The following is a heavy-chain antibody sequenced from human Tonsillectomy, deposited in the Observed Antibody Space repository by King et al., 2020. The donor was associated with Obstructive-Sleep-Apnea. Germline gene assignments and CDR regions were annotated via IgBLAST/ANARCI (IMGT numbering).Heavy chain of an antibody. CDR2: FDPEDGET. CDR3: GTRGDGYNYDGDYYGMDV. V-gene: IGHV1-24*01. J-gene: IGHJ6*02. CDR1: GYTLTELS. Sequence: QLVQSGAEVKKPGASVKVSCKVSGYTLTELSMHWVRQAPGKGLEWMGGFDPEDGETIYAQKFQGRVTMTEDTSTDTAYMELSSLRSEDTAGYYCGTRGDGYNYDGDYYGMDVWGQGTTVTVSS. D-gene: IGHD5-24*01.